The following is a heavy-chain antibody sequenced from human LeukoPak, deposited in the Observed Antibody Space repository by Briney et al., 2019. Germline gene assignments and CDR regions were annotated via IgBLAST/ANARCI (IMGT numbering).Heavy chain of an antibody. J-gene: IGHJ5*02. D-gene: IGHD1-26*01. Sequence: GGSLRLSCAASGFTFSTYGMHWVRQAPGKGLEWVAVISYDGSNKYYADSVKGRFTISRDNSKNTLYLQMNGLRAEDTAVYYCARSLVVGATYPYHWGQGTLVTVSS. V-gene: IGHV3-30*03. CDR2: ISYDGSNK. CDR3: ARSLVVGATYPYH. CDR1: GFTFSTYG.